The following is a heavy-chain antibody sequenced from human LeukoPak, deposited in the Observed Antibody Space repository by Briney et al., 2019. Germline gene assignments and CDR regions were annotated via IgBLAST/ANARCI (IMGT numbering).Heavy chain of an antibody. Sequence: GASVKVSCKASGYTFTGYYIHWVRQAPGQGLEWMGRINPNSGGTNYAQKFQGRVTMTRDTSISTAYMELSRLRSDDTAVYYCARDNLLDAFDFWGQGTMVTVSS. CDR1: GYTFTGYY. V-gene: IGHV1-2*06. J-gene: IGHJ3*01. CDR3: ARDNLLDAFDF. CDR2: INPNSGGT.